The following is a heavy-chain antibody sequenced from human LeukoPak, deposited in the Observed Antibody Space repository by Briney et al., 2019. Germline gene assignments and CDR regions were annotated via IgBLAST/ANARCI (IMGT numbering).Heavy chain of an antibody. Sequence: GGSLRLSCAASGFTFSSYGMHWVRQAPGKGLEWVAVISYDGSNKYYADSVKGRSTISRDNSKNTLYLQMNSLRAEDTAVYYCAKALGYCSGGSCYSHYWGQGTLVTVSS. J-gene: IGHJ4*02. CDR2: ISYDGSNK. V-gene: IGHV3-30*18. D-gene: IGHD2-15*01. CDR3: AKALGYCSGGSCYSHY. CDR1: GFTFSSYG.